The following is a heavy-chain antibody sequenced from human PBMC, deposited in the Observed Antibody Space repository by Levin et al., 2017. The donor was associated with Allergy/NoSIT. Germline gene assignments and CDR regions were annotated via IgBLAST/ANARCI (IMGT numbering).Heavy chain of an antibody. Sequence: SETLSLTCTVSGGSISSYYWSWIRQPPGKGLEWIGYIYYSGSTKYNPSLRSRVTMSVDTSKNQFSLKLSSVTAADTAVYYCARYGQSSSSGDYFDYWGQGTLVTVSS. D-gene: IGHD6-6*01. CDR2: IYYSGST. CDR1: GGSISSYY. J-gene: IGHJ4*02. CDR3: ARYGQSSSSGDYFDY. V-gene: IGHV4-59*08.